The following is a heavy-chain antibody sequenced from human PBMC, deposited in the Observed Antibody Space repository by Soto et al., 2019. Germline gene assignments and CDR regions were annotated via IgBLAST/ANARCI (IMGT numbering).Heavy chain of an antibody. CDR1: GYRFTGYY. Sequence: QVQLVQSGAEVKEPGASLKVSCKTSGYRFTGYYIHWVRQAPGQGLEWMGWISPDHSGTNLAQKFVGRVTMTRDTSNSTVYMELSSLRSDDTAIYYCARSSGGNFGIIIEGSNWFDPWGQGTLVTVSS. V-gene: IGHV1-2*02. D-gene: IGHD3-3*01. CDR2: ISPDHSGT. CDR3: ARSSGGNFGIIIEGSNWFDP. J-gene: IGHJ5*02.